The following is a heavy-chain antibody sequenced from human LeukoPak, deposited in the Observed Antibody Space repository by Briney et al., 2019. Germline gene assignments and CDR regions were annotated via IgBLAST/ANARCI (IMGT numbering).Heavy chain of an antibody. CDR2: IKKDGSQK. J-gene: IGHJ4*02. CDR1: GFTFSSFW. CDR3: TRVFGGYDVSDY. Sequence: GGSLRLSCAASGFTFSSFWMSWVRQPPGKGLEWVANIKKDGSQKYYVDSVEGRFTISRDNAKNSLYLQMGSLRVDATAVYYCTRVFGGYDVSDYWGQGTLVTVSS. D-gene: IGHD3-3*01. V-gene: IGHV3-7*03.